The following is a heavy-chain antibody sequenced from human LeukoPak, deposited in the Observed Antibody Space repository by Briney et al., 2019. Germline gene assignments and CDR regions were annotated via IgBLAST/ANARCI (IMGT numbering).Heavy chain of an antibody. CDR3: ARYDYGRSGFDY. D-gene: IGHD5-12*01. CDR2: IYSGGTT. CDR1: GFTVSTNY. V-gene: IGHV3-66*01. Sequence: GGSLRLSCAASGFTVSTNYMTWVRQAPGKGLEWVSVIYSGGTTYYADSVKGRFSISRDNSKNTLYLQMNSLRAEDTAVYYCARYDYGRSGFDYWGQGILVTVS. J-gene: IGHJ4*02.